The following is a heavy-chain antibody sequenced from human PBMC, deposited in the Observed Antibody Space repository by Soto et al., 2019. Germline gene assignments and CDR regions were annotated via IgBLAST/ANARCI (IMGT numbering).Heavy chain of an antibody. V-gene: IGHV3-21*01. J-gene: IGHJ6*02. CDR2: ISSSSSYI. CDR1: GFTFSSYS. D-gene: IGHD3-10*01. Sequence: GGFLRLSCAASGFTFSSYSMNWVRQAPGKGLEWVSSISSSSSYIYYADSVKGRFTISRDNAKNSLYLQMNSLRAEDTAVYYCARDTTSITMPVWGQGTTVTVSS. CDR3: ARDTTSITMPV.